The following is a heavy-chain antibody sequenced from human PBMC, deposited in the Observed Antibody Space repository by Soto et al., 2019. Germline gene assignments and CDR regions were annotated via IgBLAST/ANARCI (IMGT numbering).Heavy chain of an antibody. CDR2: IWYDGSNK. Sequence: LRLSCAASGFTFSSYGMHWVRQAPGKGLEWVAVIWYDGSNKYYADSVKGRFTISRDNSKNTLYLQMNSLRAEDTAVYYCARGDILTGYYYYGMDVWGQGTTVTVSS. CDR1: GFTFSSYG. V-gene: IGHV3-33*01. D-gene: IGHD3-9*01. CDR3: ARGDILTGYYYYGMDV. J-gene: IGHJ6*02.